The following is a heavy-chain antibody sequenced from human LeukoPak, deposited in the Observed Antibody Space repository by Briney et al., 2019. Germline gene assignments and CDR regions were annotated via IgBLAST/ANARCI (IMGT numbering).Heavy chain of an antibody. V-gene: IGHV3-21*01. CDR1: GFTFSSYS. CDR3: ARDIAADLYYFDY. J-gene: IGHJ4*02. Sequence: AGGSLRLFCAASGFTFSSYSMNWVRQAPGKGLEWVSSISSSSYIYYADSVKGRFTISRDNAKNSLYLQMNSLRAEDTAVYYCARDIAADLYYFDYWGQGTLVTVSS. D-gene: IGHD6-13*01. CDR2: ISSSSYI.